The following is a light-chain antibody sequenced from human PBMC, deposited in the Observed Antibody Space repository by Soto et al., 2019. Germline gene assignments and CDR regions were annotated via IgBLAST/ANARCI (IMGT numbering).Light chain of an antibody. J-gene: IGKJ2*01. CDR2: DAS. CDR1: QSVNSY. Sequence: EIVLTQSPATLSLSPGERATLSCRTSQSVNSYLAWYQQKPGQAPRLLIYDASNRATGIPARFSGSGSGTDFTLTTRSLEPEDFAVYYCQQRSNWPTFGQGTRLEIK. V-gene: IGKV3-11*01. CDR3: QQRSNWPT.